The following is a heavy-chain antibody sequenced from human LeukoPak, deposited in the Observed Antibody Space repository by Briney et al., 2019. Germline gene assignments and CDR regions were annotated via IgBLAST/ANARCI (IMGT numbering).Heavy chain of an antibody. D-gene: IGHD6-13*01. Sequence: PGGSQRLSCAACGFTFSSYAMSWARQAPGKGLEGVSAISGSGGSTYYADSVKGRFTNSRDNYKNTLYLQMNSLRAEHTAVYYCAKVPHQYLIAAAQYYYYGMDVWGQGTTVTVSS. CDR3: AKVPHQYLIAAAQYYYYGMDV. V-gene: IGHV3-23*01. CDR2: ISGSGGST. J-gene: IGHJ6*02. CDR1: GFTFSSYA.